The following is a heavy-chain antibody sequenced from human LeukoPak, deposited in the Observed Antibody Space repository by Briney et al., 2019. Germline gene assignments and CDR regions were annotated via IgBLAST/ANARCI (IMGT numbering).Heavy chain of an antibody. CDR1: GFTFISYG. CDR2: ISGSGGST. J-gene: IGHJ4*02. CDR3: AKDDRPYRSGSYSSDY. D-gene: IGHD3-10*01. Sequence: GGSLRLSCAASGFTFISYGMSWVRQAPGKGLEWVSAISGSGGSTYYADSVKGRFTISRDNSKNTLYLQMNSLRAEDTAVYYYAKDDRPYRSGSYSSDYWGQGTLVTVSS. V-gene: IGHV3-23*01.